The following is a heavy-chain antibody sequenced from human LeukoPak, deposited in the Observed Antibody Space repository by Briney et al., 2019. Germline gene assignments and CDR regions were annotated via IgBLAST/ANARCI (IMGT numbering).Heavy chain of an antibody. CDR1: GGTFSSYA. V-gene: IGHV1-69*01. J-gene: IGHJ4*02. D-gene: IGHD2-15*01. CDR2: IIPIFGTA. Sequence: SVKVSCKASGGTFSSYAISWVRQAPGQGLEWMGGIIPIFGTANYAQKFQGRVTITADESTSTAYMELSSLRSEDTAVYYCASRLGYCSGGSCYLPLDYWGQGTLVTVS. CDR3: ASRLGYCSGGSCYLPLDY.